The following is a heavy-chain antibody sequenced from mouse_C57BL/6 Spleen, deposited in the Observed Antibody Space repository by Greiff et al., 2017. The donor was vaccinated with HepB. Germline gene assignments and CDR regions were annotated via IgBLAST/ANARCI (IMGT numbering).Heavy chain of an antibody. CDR3: ARSWDYDAAWFAY. J-gene: IGHJ3*01. CDR1: GYTFTDYY. V-gene: IGHV1-26*01. Sequence: EVQLQQSGPELVKPGASVKISCKASGYTFTDYYMNWVKQSHGKSLEWIGDINPNNGGTSYNQKFKGKATLTVDKSSSTAYMELRSLTSEDSAVYYCARSWDYDAAWFAYWGRGTLVTVSA. D-gene: IGHD2-4*01. CDR2: INPNNGGT.